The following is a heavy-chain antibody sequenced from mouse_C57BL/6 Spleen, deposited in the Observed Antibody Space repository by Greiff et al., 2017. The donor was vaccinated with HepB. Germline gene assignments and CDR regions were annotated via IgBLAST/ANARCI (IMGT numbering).Heavy chain of an antibody. CDR2: IYPGDGDT. V-gene: IGHV1-80*01. CDR3: ARFTTVVGDY. J-gene: IGHJ2*01. D-gene: IGHD1-1*01. CDR1: GYAFSSYW. Sequence: VQLVESGAELVKPGASVKISCKASGYAFSSYWMNWVKQRPGKGLEWIGQIYPGDGDTNYNGKFKGKATLTADKSSSTAYMQLSSLTSEDSAVYFCARFTTVVGDYWGQGTTLTVSS.